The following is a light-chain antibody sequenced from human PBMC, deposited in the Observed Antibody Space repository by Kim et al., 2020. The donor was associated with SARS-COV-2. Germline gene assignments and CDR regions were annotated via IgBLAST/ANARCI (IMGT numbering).Light chain of an antibody. CDR2: AAS. J-gene: IGKJ4*01. CDR1: QSISSH. Sequence: DIQMTQSPSSLSASVGDRVTVTCRASQSISSHLSWYQQKSGKAPKLLIYAASRLQSGVPSRFSGSGSGTDFTLTIISLQPEDFATYYCQQTYSVPLTFGGGTKVEIK. V-gene: IGKV1-39*01. CDR3: QQTYSVPLT.